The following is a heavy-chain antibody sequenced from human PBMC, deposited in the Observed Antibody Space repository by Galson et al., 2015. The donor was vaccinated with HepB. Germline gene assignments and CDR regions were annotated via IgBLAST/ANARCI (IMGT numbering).Heavy chain of an antibody. CDR2: ISGYNDNT. D-gene: IGHD1/OR15-1a*01. CDR3: ARNTSDKGAFDV. Sequence: SVKVSCKASGYTFTSYALSWVRQAPGQGLGWMGWISGYNDNTNYAQKFQGRVTMTTDTSTSAAYMELRSLRSDDTAVYYCARNTSDKGAFDVWGQGTLVTVSS. V-gene: IGHV1-18*01. CDR1: GYTFTSYA. J-gene: IGHJ3*01.